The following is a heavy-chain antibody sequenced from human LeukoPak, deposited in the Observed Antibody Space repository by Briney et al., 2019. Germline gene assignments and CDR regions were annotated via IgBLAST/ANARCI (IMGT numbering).Heavy chain of an antibody. CDR2: INHSGST. CDR3: ARGEIYDDWFDP. Sequence: SETLSLTCAAYGGSFSGYYWSWIRQPPGKGLEWIGEINHSGSTNYNPSLKRRVTISVDTSKNQFSLKLSSVTAADTAVYYCARGEIYDDWFDPWGQGTLVTVSS. J-gene: IGHJ5*02. D-gene: IGHD5/OR15-5a*01. CDR1: GGSFSGYY. V-gene: IGHV4-34*01.